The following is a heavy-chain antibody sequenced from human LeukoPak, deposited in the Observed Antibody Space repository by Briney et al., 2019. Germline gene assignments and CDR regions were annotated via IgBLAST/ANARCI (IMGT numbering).Heavy chain of an antibody. CDR2: ISSSSSYI. Sequence: GGSLRLSCAASGFTFSSYSMNWVRQAPGKGLEWVSSISSSSSYIYYADSVKGRFTISRDNAKNSLYLQMNSLRAEDTAVYYCARDTSSGWYFDYWGQGTLVTVSS. V-gene: IGHV3-21*01. CDR1: GFTFSSYS. J-gene: IGHJ4*02. D-gene: IGHD6-19*01. CDR3: ARDTSSGWYFDY.